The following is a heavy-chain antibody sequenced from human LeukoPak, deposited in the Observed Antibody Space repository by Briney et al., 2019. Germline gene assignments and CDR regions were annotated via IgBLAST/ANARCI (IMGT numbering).Heavy chain of an antibody. CDR3: ARERHYYFDY. J-gene: IGHJ4*02. CDR1: GFTVSSNY. CDR2: FYSGGST. V-gene: IGHV3-66*01. Sequence: PGGSLRLSCAASGFTVSSNYMSWVRQAPGKGLEWVSVFYSGGSTYYADSVKGRFTISRDNSKNTLYLQMNSLRAEDTAVYYCARERHYYFDYWGQGTLVTVSS.